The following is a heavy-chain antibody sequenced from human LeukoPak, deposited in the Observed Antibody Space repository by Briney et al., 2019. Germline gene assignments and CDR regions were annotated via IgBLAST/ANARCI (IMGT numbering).Heavy chain of an antibody. D-gene: IGHD6-6*01. J-gene: IGHJ4*02. CDR2: IYYSGST. CDR1: GDSISSTSYY. Sequence: SETLSLTCTVSGDSISSTSYYWGWIRQPPGKGLEWIGNIYYSGSTAYIPSLKSRATISVDTSKNQFSLKLNSVTAADTAVYYCASGGMRGATRLLLVYWGQGTLVTVSS. CDR3: ASGGMRGATRLLLVY. V-gene: IGHV4-39*07.